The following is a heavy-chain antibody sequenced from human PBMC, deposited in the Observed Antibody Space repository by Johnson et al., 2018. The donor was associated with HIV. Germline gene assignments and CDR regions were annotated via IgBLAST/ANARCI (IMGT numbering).Heavy chain of an antibody. J-gene: IGHJ3*02. V-gene: IGHV3-66*01. CDR3: ARACRDGYTCDAFDI. CDR2: LFSGGTT. D-gene: IGHD5-24*01. CDR1: GFTVSSNY. Sequence: VQLVESGGGLVQPGGSLRLSCAASGFTVSSNYMTWVRQAPGKGLEWVSVLFSGGTTYYADSVKGRFTISRDNSKNTLFLQINNLRAEDTAVFYCARACRDGYTCDAFDIWGQGTMVTVSS.